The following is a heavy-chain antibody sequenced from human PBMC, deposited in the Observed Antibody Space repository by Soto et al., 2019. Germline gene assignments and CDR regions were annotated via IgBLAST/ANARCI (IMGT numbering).Heavy chain of an antibody. V-gene: IGHV1-18*01. CDR2: ISAYNGNT. Sequence: QVHLVQSGAEVKKPGASVKVSCTASGYTFTNFGISSVRQAPGQGLEWMGWISAYNGNTNYAQKFQDRVTMTTDTSTSTAYMDLRSLGSDESAVYYCARGGPPIDYWGQRHLVTVS. D-gene: IGHD3-16*01. J-gene: IGHJ4*02. CDR1: GYTFTNFG. CDR3: ARGGPPIDY.